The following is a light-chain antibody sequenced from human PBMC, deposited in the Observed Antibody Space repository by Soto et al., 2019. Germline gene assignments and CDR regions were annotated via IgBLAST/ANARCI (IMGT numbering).Light chain of an antibody. Sequence: DIQLTQSPSFLSASVGDRVTITCRASQGISNFLAWYQQKPGKAPKLLIYAASTLQSGVPSRFSGSGSGTEFTLTINSLQPEDFATYFCQQLNSYPTFGGGTKVEIK. J-gene: IGKJ4*01. CDR1: QGISNF. CDR3: QQLNSYPT. V-gene: IGKV1-9*01. CDR2: AAS.